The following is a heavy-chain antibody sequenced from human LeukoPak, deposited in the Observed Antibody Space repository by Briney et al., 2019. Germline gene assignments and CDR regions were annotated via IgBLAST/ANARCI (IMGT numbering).Heavy chain of an antibody. D-gene: IGHD3-22*01. CDR3: ARGSSDSSGYRKEYFQH. V-gene: IGHV4-4*09. Sequence: SETLSLTCTVSGGSISSYYWSWIRQPPGKGLEWIGYIYTSGSTNYNPSLKSRVTISVDTSKNQFSLKLSSVTAADTAVYYCARGSSDSSGYRKEYFQHWGQGTLVTVSS. CDR1: GGSISSYY. CDR2: IYTSGST. J-gene: IGHJ1*01.